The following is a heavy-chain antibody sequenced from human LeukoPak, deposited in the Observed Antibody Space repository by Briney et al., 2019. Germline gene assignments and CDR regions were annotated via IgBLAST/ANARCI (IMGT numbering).Heavy chain of an antibody. Sequence: GGSLRLSCAASGFTFSSYAMSWVRQAPGKGLEWVSGVGGSGGDTYYADSVKGRFTISRDNSKNTLYLQMNSLRDEDTAAYYCAKRDSAGLFYFHYWGQGTLVTVSS. CDR1: GFTFSSYA. J-gene: IGHJ4*02. CDR3: AKRDSAGLFYFHY. D-gene: IGHD5-18*01. V-gene: IGHV3-23*01. CDR2: VGGSGGDT.